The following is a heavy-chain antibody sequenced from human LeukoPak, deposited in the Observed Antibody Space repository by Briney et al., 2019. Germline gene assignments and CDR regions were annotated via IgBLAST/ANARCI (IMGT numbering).Heavy chain of an antibody. V-gene: IGHV3-21*01. Sequence: GGSLRLSRAASRFTFSSYSMNWVRQAPGKGLEWVSSISSSSSYIYYAGSVKGRFIISRDNAKNSLYLQMSSVRAEDTAVYHCARGSGWGTYWGQGTLVTVSS. J-gene: IGHJ4*02. CDR1: RFTFSSYS. CDR2: ISSSSSYI. D-gene: IGHD6-19*01. CDR3: ARGSGWGTY.